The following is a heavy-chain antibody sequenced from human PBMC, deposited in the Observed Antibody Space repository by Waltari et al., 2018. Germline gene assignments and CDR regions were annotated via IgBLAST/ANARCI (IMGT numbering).Heavy chain of an antibody. V-gene: IGHV4-38-2*01. CDR3: ARPKTTVTYDAFDI. Sequence: QVQLQESGPGLVKPSATLSLTCAVSGYSISSGYYWGWLRQPPGKGLEWIGSIYHSGSTYYNPSLKSRVTISVDTSKNQFSLKLSSVTAADTAVYYCARPKTTVTYDAFDIWGQGTMVTVSS. D-gene: IGHD4-17*01. J-gene: IGHJ3*02. CDR1: GYSISSGYY. CDR2: IYHSGST.